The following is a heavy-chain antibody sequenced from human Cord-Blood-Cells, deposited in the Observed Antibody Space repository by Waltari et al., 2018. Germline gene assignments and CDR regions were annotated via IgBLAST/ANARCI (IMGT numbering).Heavy chain of an antibody. CDR2: INHSGST. Sequence: QVQLQQWGAGLLKPSETLSLTCAVYGGSFSGYYWSWIRQPPGKGLEWIGEINHSGSTNYNPSLKSRVTISVDTSKTQFSLKLSSVTAADTAVYYCASLNYYYYYGMDVWGQGTTVTVSS. CDR1: GGSFSGYY. J-gene: IGHJ6*02. CDR3: ASLNYYYYYGMDV. V-gene: IGHV4-34*01.